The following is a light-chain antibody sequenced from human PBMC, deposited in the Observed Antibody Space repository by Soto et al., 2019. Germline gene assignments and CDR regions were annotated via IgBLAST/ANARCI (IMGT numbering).Light chain of an antibody. CDR1: QTLDSM. V-gene: IGKV3-15*01. J-gene: IGKJ1*01. Sequence: IVLTQSPATLSVSPGERATLSCWASQTLDSMVAWYQQKSGQAPRLLIYSASARATGVPARFSGYGSGTYFTLTISSLQSEDLGVYYCQQYKDWPTTFGQGTKVEV. CDR3: QQYKDWPTT. CDR2: SAS.